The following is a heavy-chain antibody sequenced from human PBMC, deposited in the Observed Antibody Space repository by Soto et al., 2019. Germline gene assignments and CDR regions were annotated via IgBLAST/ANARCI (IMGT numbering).Heavy chain of an antibody. J-gene: IGHJ6*02. CDR1: GFTFSSYW. V-gene: IGHV3-7*01. CDR2: IKQDGSEK. CDR3: ARDQFKRTIFGVGYYYGMDV. D-gene: IGHD3-3*01. Sequence: EVQLVESGGGLVQPGGSLRLSCAASGFTFSSYWMSWVRQAPGKGLEWVANIKQDGSEKYYVDSVKGRFTISRDNAKNSLYLQMNSLRAEDTAVYYCARDQFKRTIFGVGYYYGMDVWGQGTTVTVSS.